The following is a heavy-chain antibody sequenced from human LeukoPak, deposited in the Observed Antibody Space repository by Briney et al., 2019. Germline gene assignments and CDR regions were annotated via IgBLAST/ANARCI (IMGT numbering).Heavy chain of an antibody. D-gene: IGHD5-18*01. Sequence: SETLSLTCTVSGGSISSSSYYWGWIRQPPGKGLEWIGSIYYSGSTYYNPSLKSRVTISVDTSKNQFSLKLSSVTAADTAVYYCARQVDTAMVLYFDYWGQGTLDTVSS. V-gene: IGHV4-39*01. CDR3: ARQVDTAMVLYFDY. CDR1: GGSISSSSYY. CDR2: IYYSGST. J-gene: IGHJ4*02.